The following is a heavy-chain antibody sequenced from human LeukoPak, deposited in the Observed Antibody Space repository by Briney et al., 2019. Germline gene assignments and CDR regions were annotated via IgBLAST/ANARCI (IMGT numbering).Heavy chain of an antibody. CDR3: ARVIEIQLWLVGRWFDP. CDR1: GYSIRSGYY. J-gene: IGHJ5*02. V-gene: IGHV4-38-2*02. Sequence: PSETLSLTCTVSGYSIRSGYYWGWIRQPPGKGLEWIGSIYYSGSTYYNPSLKSRVTISVDTSKNQFSLKLSSVTAADTAVYYCARVIEIQLWLVGRWFDPWGQGTLVTVSS. CDR2: IYYSGST. D-gene: IGHD5-18*01.